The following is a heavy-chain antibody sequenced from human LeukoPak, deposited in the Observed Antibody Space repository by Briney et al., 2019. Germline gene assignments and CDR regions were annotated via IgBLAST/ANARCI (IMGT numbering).Heavy chain of an antibody. CDR2: INPSGGST. Sequence: ASVKVSCKASGYTFTSYYMHWVRQAPGQGLEWMGIINPSGGSTSYAQKFQGRVTMTRDTSTSTVYMELSSLRSEDTAVYYCARKRLYYGSGGDFDYWGQGTLVTVSS. V-gene: IGHV1-46*01. D-gene: IGHD3-10*01. CDR1: GYTFTSYY. J-gene: IGHJ4*02. CDR3: ARKRLYYGSGGDFDY.